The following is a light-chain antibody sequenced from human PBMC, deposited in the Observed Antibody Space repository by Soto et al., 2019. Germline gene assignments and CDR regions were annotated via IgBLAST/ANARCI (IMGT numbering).Light chain of an antibody. V-gene: IGKV1-9*01. CDR1: QGIGSY. J-gene: IGKJ2*01. Sequence: DIQLTQSPSFLSASVGDRVTITCRASQGIGSYLAWYQQKPGKAPKVLISVASTLQSGVPSRFSGSGSGTEFTLTISSLQPEDFATYYCQQLNSYPPHFGQGTKLDIK. CDR2: VAS. CDR3: QQLNSYPPH.